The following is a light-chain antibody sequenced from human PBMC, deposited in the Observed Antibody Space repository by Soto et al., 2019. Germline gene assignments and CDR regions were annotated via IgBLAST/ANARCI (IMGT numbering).Light chain of an antibody. V-gene: IGLV1-40*01. CDR3: QSYDSRLSGSNYV. CDR2: GNS. CDR1: SXNIGAGYD. Sequence: QSVLTQPPSVSGAPGQRVTIYCTGSSXNIGAGYDVHWYQQLPGTAPKLLIYGNSNRPSGVPDRFSGSKSGTSASLAITGLQAEDEADYYCQSYDSRLSGSNYVFGTGTKVTVL. J-gene: IGLJ1*01.